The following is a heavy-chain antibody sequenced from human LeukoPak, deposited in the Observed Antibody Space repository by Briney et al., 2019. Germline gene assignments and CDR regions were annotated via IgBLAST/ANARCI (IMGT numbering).Heavy chain of an antibody. CDR2: IYYSGST. J-gene: IGHJ4*02. CDR1: GGSISSYY. V-gene: IGHV4-59*01. D-gene: IGHD3-9*01. Sequence: PSETLSLTCTASGGSISSYYWSWIRQPPGKGLEWIGYIYYSGSTNYNPSLKSRVTISVDTSKNQFSLKLSSVTAADTAVYYCANYDILTGYLDYWGQGTLVTVSS. CDR3: ANYDILTGYLDY.